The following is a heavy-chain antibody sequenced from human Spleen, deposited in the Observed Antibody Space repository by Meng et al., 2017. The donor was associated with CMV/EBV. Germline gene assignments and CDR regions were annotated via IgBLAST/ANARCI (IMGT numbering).Heavy chain of an antibody. J-gene: IGHJ4*02. D-gene: IGHD1-26*01. Sequence: AHLLEWGGGVVQPGRSLILSCASSGFTFSSYAMHWVRQASGKGLEWVAVISYDGSNKYYADSVKGRFTISRDNSKNTLYLQMNSLRAEDTAVYYCARGPRIVGVGAPDYWGQGTLVTVSS. V-gene: IGHV3-30-3*01. CDR1: GFTFSSYA. CDR2: ISYDGSNK. CDR3: ARGPRIVGVGAPDY.